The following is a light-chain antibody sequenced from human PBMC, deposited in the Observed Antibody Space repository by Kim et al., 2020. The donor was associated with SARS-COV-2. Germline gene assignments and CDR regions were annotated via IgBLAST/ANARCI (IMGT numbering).Light chain of an antibody. CDR3: GTWDSSLSVGV. CDR2: DNN. Sequence: GQKRTISCSGSNSNIRNNYVSWYQQLPGTAPKLLIYDNNRRPSGISGRFSGSKSGTSATLGITGLQTGDEAYYYCGTWDSSLSVGVFGGGTQLTVL. CDR1: NSNIRNNY. J-gene: IGLJ2*01. V-gene: IGLV1-51*01.